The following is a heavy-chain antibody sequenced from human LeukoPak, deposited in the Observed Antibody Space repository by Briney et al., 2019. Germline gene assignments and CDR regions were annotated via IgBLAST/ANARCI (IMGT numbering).Heavy chain of an antibody. CDR1: GGAFSSYA. CDR2: IIPIFGTA. J-gene: IGHJ4*02. Sequence: ASVKVSCKASGGAFSSYAISWVRQAPGQGLECMGGIIPIFGTANYAQKLQGRVTLTTDESTSTAYMELSSVRSEDTAVYYCARDPGVRGVMGFDYWGQGTLVTVSS. CDR3: ARDPGVRGVMGFDY. V-gene: IGHV1-69*05. D-gene: IGHD3-10*01.